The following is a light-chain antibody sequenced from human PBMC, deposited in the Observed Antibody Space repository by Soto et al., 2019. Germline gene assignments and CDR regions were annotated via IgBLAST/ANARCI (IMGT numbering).Light chain of an antibody. CDR1: DVGIYSL. CDR2: EGS. Sequence: QSVLTQPASVSGSPGQSITISCSDVGIYSLVSWYQQHPGKAPTLMIYEGSKRPSGVSNRFSGSKSGNTASLTISGLQAEDEADYYCCSYGRSSTAWVFGGGTQLTVL. V-gene: IGLV2-23*01. J-gene: IGLJ3*02. CDR3: CSYGRSSTAWV.